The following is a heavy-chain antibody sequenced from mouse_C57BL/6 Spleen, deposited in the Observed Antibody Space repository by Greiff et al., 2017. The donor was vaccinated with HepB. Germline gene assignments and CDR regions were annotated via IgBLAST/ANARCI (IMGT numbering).Heavy chain of an antibody. CDR1: GYTFTNYW. CDR3: ASKDYYGSSYVGWYFDV. J-gene: IGHJ1*03. V-gene: IGHV1-63*01. D-gene: IGHD1-1*01. Sequence: VQLKESGAELVRPGTSVKMSCKASGYTFTNYWIGWAKQRPGHGLEWIGDIYPGGGYTNYNEKFKGKATLTADKSSSTAYMQFSSLTSEDSAIYYCASKDYYGSSYVGWYFDVWGTGTTVTVSS. CDR2: IYPGGGYT.